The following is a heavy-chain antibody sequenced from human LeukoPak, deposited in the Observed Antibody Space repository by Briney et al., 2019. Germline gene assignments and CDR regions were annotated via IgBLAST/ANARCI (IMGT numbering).Heavy chain of an antibody. CDR2: MSGSGRNI. V-gene: IGHV3-23*01. Sequence: GGSLRLSCAASGFTFSSHAMSWVRQAPGKGLEWVSGMSGSGRNIYYADSVKGRFTICRDNAKNSLYLQMNSLRAEDTAVYYCAGDRHCSSTSCYYGMDVWGQGTTVTVSS. D-gene: IGHD2-2*01. CDR3: AGDRHCSSTSCYYGMDV. J-gene: IGHJ6*02. CDR1: GFTFSSHA.